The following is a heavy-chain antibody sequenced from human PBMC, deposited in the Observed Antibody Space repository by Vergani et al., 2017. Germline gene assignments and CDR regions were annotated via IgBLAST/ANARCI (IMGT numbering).Heavy chain of an antibody. CDR3: ARGGRDGYARNFDY. CDR1: GGSFSGYY. Sequence: QVQLQQWGAGLLKPSETLSLTCAVYGGSFSGYYWSWIRQPPGKGLEWIGEINHSGSTNYNPSLKSRVTISVDTSKNQFSLKLSDVTAADTAVYYCARGGRDGYARNFDYWGQGTLVTVSS. CDR2: INHSGST. J-gene: IGHJ4*02. D-gene: IGHD5-24*01. V-gene: IGHV4-34*01.